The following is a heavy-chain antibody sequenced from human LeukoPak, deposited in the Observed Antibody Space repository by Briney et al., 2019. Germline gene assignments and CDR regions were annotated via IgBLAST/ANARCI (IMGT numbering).Heavy chain of an antibody. D-gene: IGHD2-2*02. CDR2: IYYSGST. CDR1: GGSISSSSYY. J-gene: IGHJ4*02. Sequence: SETLSLTCTVSGGSISSSSYYWGWIRQPPGKGLEWIGSIYYSGSTYYNPSLKSRVTISVDTSKNQFSLKLSSVTAADTAVYYCARHPIYSSTSCHNYFDYWGQGTLVTVSS. V-gene: IGHV4-39*01. CDR3: ARHPIYSSTSCHNYFDY.